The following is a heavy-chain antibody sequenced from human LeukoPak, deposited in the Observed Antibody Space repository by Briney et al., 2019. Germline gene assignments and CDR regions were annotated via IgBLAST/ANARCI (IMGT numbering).Heavy chain of an antibody. CDR3: ARVWWGKDYYGSGSSPGAFDI. J-gene: IGHJ3*02. CDR1: GGSISSGSYY. V-gene: IGHV4-61*02. CDR2: IYTSGST. Sequence: SETLSLTCTVSGGSISSGSYYWSWIRQPAGKGLEWIGRIYTSGSTNYNPSLKSRVTISVDTSKNQFSLKLSSVTAADTAVYYCARVWWGKDYYGSGSSPGAFDIWGQGTMVTVSS. D-gene: IGHD3-10*01.